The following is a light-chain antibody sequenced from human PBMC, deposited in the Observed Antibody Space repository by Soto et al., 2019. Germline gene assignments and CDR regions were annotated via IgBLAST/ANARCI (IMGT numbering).Light chain of an antibody. CDR1: QGLSGIY. CDR3: QQYGSSPIT. CDR2: GAS. J-gene: IGKJ5*01. Sequence: EIGLTQSPGTLSLSPGERATLSCRASQGLSGIYLAWYQQKPGQAPRLLIYGASSRATGIPDRFSGSGSGTDFTLNISRLEPEDFVVYYCQQYGSSPITFGQGTRLEIK. V-gene: IGKV3-20*01.